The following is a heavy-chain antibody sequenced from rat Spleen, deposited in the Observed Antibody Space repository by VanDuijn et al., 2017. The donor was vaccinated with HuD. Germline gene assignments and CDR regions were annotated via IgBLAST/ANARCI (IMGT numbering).Heavy chain of an antibody. CDR3: AAFDY. Sequence: EVQLVESGGDLVQPGRSLKLSCAASGFTFSNYVMDWVRQAPKKGLEWVASISTGGGNTYYPDSVKGRFTISRDNAKSTLYLQMNSLRSEDTATYYCAAFDYWGQGVMVTVSS. CDR2: ISTGGGNT. J-gene: IGHJ2*01. CDR1: GFTFSNYV. V-gene: IGHV5S23*01.